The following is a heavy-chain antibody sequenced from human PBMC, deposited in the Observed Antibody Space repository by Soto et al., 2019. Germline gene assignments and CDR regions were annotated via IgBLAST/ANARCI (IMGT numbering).Heavy chain of an antibody. Sequence: SVNVSCKASGGTFSSYAISWVRQAPGQGLEWMGGIIPIFGTANYAQKFQGRVTITADKSTSTAYMELSSLRSEDTAVYYCAMGTVVVTPYNWFDPWGQGTLVTVSS. J-gene: IGHJ5*02. D-gene: IGHD2-21*02. V-gene: IGHV1-69*06. CDR2: IIPIFGTA. CDR1: GGTFSSYA. CDR3: AMGTVVVTPYNWFDP.